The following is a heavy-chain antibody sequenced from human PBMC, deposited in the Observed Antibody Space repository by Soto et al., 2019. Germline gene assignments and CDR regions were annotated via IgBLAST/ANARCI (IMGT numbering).Heavy chain of an antibody. J-gene: IGHJ4*02. CDR2: ISSSGSTI. Sequence: GGSLRLSCAASGFTFSSYEMNWVRQAPGKGLEWVSYISSSGSTIYYADSVKGRFTISRDNAKNSLYLQMNSLRAEDTAVYYCARHYTIFGVVIHFDYWGQGTLVTVSS. CDR3: ARHYTIFGVVIHFDY. V-gene: IGHV3-48*03. D-gene: IGHD3-3*01. CDR1: GFTFSSYE.